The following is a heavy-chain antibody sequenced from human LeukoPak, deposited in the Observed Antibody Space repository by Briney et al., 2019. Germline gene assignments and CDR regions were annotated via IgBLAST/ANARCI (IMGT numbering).Heavy chain of an antibody. CDR1: GFTFSTYS. J-gene: IGHJ6*03. Sequence: PGGSLRLSCAASGFTFSTYSMNWVRQAPGKGLEWLSYLGSTGTTIYYTDSVKGRFTISRDNAKNSLYLQMNSLRVGDTAVYYCARDVSSRTSYYYYYMDVWGKGTTVTVSS. V-gene: IGHV3-48*04. CDR3: ARDVSSRTSYYYYYMDV. D-gene: IGHD6-13*01. CDR2: LGSTGTTI.